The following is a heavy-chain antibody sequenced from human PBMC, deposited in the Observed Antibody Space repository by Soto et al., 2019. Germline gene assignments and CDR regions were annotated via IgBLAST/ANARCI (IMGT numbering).Heavy chain of an antibody. J-gene: IGHJ5*02. CDR2: ISYDGNNK. D-gene: IGHD3-22*01. V-gene: IGHV3-30-3*01. CDR3: ARAGYYDRSGNPDNWFDP. CDR1: GFIFSNYS. Sequence: QVQLVESGGGVVQPGKSLRLSCAASGFIFSNYSMHWVRQAPGKGLEWLSVISYDGNNKYYADSVKGRFTISRDNSKNTLDLQMNSLRTDDTAVYYCARAGYYDRSGNPDNWFDPWGQGILVTVSS.